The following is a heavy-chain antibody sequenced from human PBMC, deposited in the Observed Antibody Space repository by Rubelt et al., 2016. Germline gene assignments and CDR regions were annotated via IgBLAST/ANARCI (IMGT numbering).Heavy chain of an antibody. CDR1: GYTFTSYG. CDR3: ARDLPPFRRYNWNFPLDY. J-gene: IGHJ4*02. CDR2: ISAYNGNT. Sequence: QVQLVQSGAEVKKPGASVKVSCKASGYTFTSYGISWVRPAPGQGLEWMGWISAYNGNTNYEQKLHGRVTMTTDPSTSTAYMELRSLRSDDTAVYYCARDLPPFRRYNWNFPLDYWGQGTLVTVSS. V-gene: IGHV1-18*01. D-gene: IGHD1-7*01.